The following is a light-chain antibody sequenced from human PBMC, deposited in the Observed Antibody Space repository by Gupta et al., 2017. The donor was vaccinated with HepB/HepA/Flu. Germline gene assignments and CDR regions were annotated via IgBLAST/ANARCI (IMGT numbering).Light chain of an antibody. V-gene: IGKV2-28*01. J-gene: IGKJ4*01. CDR2: LGS. CDR3: MQALQAPIT. Sequence: DIVLTQSPLSLPVIPGEPASISCRPSQSLLHSNGYNYLDWYLQKPGQAPQLLIYLGSNRASGVPDRFSGSGSGTDFTLEISRVEAEDVGVYYCMQALQAPITFGGGTKVDIK. CDR1: QSLLHSNGYNY.